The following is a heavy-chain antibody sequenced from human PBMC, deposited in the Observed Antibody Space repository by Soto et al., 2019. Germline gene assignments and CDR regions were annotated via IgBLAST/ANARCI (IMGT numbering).Heavy chain of an antibody. CDR3: ARAWAYYYGMDV. CDR1: GLTFRSYW. Sequence: GSLGLSYAASGLTFRSYWMHWVRQAPGKGLVWVSRINSDGSSTSYADSVKGRFTISRDNAKNTLYLPMNSLRAEDTAVYYCARAWAYYYGMDVWGQGTTVTVYS. V-gene: IGHV3-74*01. J-gene: IGHJ6*01. D-gene: IGHD3-16*01. CDR2: INSDGSST.